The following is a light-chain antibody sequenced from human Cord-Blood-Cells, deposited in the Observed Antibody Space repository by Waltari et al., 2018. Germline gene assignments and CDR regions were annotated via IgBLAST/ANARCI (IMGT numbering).Light chain of an antibody. CDR3: QQYNNWPLT. CDR2: GAS. CDR1: QSVSSN. V-gene: IGKV3D-15*01. Sequence: EIVMTQSPATLSVSPGERATLSGRASQSVSSNLAWYQQKPGQAPRLLIYGASTRATGIPASFSGSGSGTEFTLTISSLQSEDFAVYYCQQYNNWPLTFGPGTKVDIK. J-gene: IGKJ3*01.